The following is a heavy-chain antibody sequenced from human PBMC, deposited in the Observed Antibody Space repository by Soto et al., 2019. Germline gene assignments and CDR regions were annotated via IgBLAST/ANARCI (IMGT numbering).Heavy chain of an antibody. Sequence: EVQLLESGGGLVQPGGSLRLSCAASGFSFGMFAMSWVRQAPGQGLEWVSSISGSSTLTYYADSVKGRFTVSRDNFKNTLYLQMSSLRAEDTATYYCVTRRRKVDVDSWGQGTLVTVSS. CDR2: ISGSSTLT. V-gene: IGHV3-23*01. D-gene: IGHD2-2*01. CDR1: GFSFGMFA. J-gene: IGHJ4*02. CDR3: VTRRRKVDVDS.